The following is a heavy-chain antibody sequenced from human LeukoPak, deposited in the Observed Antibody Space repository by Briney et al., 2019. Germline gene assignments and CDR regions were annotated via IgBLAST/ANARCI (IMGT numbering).Heavy chain of an antibody. CDR3: ARDMFLPASPLDN. CDR1: GYTFTYYG. CDR2: ISAYNGNT. J-gene: IGHJ4*02. Sequence: ASVKVSCKASGYTFTYYGISWVRQAPGQGLEWLGWISAYNGNTKYAPKIQDRVTMTTDTSTGTAYMELRSLRSDDTAIYYCARDMFLPASPLDNWGQGTLVTVSS. D-gene: IGHD3-10*02. V-gene: IGHV1-18*01.